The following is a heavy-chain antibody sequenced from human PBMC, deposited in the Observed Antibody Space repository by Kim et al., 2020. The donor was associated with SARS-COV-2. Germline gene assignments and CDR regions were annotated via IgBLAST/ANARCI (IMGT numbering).Heavy chain of an antibody. V-gene: IGHV3-33*01. D-gene: IGHD1-1*01. CDR2: IWYDGSNK. Sequence: GGSLRLSCAASGFTFSSYGMHWVRQAPGKGLECVAVIWYDGSNKYYADSVKARFTISRDNSKNTLYLQMNSLRAEDTAVYYCARNLQLEWAFDYWGQGTLVPVSS. J-gene: IGHJ4*02. CDR3: ARNLQLEWAFDY. CDR1: GFTFSSYG.